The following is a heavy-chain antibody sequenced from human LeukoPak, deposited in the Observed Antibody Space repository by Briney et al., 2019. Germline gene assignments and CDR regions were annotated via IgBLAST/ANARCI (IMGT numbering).Heavy chain of an antibody. V-gene: IGHV3-7*01. Sequence: PGGSLRLSCAASGFTFSNDWMCWVRQAPGKGLEWVANINQDESKKYYADSVKGRFTISRDNAKKSLYLQMNSLRVEDTAVYYCAREVRGVIGPADYWGQGTLVTVSS. J-gene: IGHJ4*02. CDR1: GFTFSNDW. D-gene: IGHD3-10*01. CDR3: AREVRGVIGPADY. CDR2: INQDESKK.